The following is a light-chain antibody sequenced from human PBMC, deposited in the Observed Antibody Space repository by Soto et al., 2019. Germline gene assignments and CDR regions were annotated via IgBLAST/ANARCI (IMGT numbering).Light chain of an antibody. CDR1: RTVNNY. CDR3: QQRSNWPPDT. CDR2: DAS. Sequence: EIVLTQSPATLSLSPGERATLSCRASRTVNNYLAWYQQKPGQAPRLLIYDASIRATGIPARFSGSGSGTDFTLTISSLEPEDFAVYYCQQRSNWPPDTFGQGTKLQIK. J-gene: IGKJ2*01. V-gene: IGKV3-11*01.